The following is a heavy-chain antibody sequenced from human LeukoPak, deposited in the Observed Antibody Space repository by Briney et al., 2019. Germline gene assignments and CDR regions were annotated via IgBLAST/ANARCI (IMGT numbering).Heavy chain of an antibody. J-gene: IGHJ4*02. CDR1: GFTVSSNY. D-gene: IGHD1-26*01. Sequence: GGSLRLSCAASGFTVSSNYMSWVRQAPGKGLEWVSVIYGCGSTYYADSVKGRFTISRDNSKNTLYLQMNSLRAEDTAVYYCVLQLLGYWGQGTLVTVSS. CDR3: VLQLLGY. CDR2: IYGCGST. V-gene: IGHV3-53*01.